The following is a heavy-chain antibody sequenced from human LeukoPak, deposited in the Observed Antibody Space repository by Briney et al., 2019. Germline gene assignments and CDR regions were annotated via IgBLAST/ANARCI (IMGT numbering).Heavy chain of an antibody. J-gene: IGHJ4*02. Sequence: ASVKVSCKASGYTFTGYYMHWVRQAPGQGLEWMGWINPNSGGTNYAQKFQGRVTMTRDTSISTAYMELSRLRSDDTAVYYCARSPSGLWFGELLSFYFDYWGQETLVTVSS. V-gene: IGHV1-2*02. CDR1: GYTFTGYY. CDR2: INPNSGGT. CDR3: ARSPSGLWFGELLSFYFDY. D-gene: IGHD3-10*01.